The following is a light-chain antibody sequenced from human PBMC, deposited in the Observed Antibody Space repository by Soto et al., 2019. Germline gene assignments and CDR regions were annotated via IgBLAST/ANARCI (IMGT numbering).Light chain of an antibody. CDR3: AAWDGSLNQIL. CDR2: NDN. CDR1: TFNMGSNT. J-gene: IGLJ2*01. Sequence: QSVLTHPPSASGTPGQGVATSCSGSTFNMGSNTVNWYQHLPGTAPKLLIYNDNQRPSGVPDRFFGSKSGTSASLAITGLQSEDEADYYCAAWDGSLNQILFGGGTKLTVL. V-gene: IGLV1-44*01.